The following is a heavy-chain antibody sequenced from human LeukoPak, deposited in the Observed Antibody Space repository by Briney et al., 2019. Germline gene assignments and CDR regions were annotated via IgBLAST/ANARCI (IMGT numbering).Heavy chain of an antibody. CDR2: IYSGGSA. CDR3: ARDSRRILPSD. D-gene: IGHD2-15*01. CDR1: GFTVSSNY. Sequence: GGSLRLSCAASGFTVSSNYMSWVRQAPGKGLEWVSVIYSGGSAYYADSVKGRFTISRDNSKNTLYLQMNSLRAEDTAVYYCARDSRRILPSDWGQGTLVTVSS. V-gene: IGHV3-66*01. J-gene: IGHJ4*02.